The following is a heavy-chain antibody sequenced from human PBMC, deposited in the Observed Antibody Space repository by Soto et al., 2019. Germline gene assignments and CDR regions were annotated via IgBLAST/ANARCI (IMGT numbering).Heavy chain of an antibody. D-gene: IGHD2-15*01. CDR3: AGEGRKYGPGGTGYLRAV. CDR1: GGSISSGDYY. Sequence: SETLSLTCTVSGGSISSGDYYWSWVRQPPGKGLEWIAYIFHNGDTYYNPSLKSRVTISAETSKNQFSLKMTSVTAADTAVYSGAGEGRKYGPGGTGYLRAVWGGGTTVTAS. CDR2: IFHNGDT. V-gene: IGHV4-30-4*01. J-gene: IGHJ6*02.